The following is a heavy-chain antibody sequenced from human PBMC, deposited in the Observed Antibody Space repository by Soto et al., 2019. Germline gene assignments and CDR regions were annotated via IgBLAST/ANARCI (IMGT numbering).Heavy chain of an antibody. Sequence: GGSLRLSCAASGFTFSSYSMNWVRQAPGKGLEWVSSISSSSYIYYADSVKGRFTISRDNAKNSLYLQMNSLRAEDTAVYYCAREVTPYCSSTSCYYYYMDVWGKGTTVTVSS. V-gene: IGHV3-21*01. CDR3: AREVTPYCSSTSCYYYYMDV. CDR1: GFTFSSYS. D-gene: IGHD2-2*01. CDR2: ISSSSYI. J-gene: IGHJ6*03.